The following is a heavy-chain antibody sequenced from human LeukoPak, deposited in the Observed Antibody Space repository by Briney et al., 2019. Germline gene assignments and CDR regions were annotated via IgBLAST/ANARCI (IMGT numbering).Heavy chain of an antibody. Sequence: SGTLSLTCAVSGGSISSSNWWGWVRQPPGKGLEWIGEIYHSGSTNYNPSLKSRVTMSVDTSKNQFSLKLSSVTAADTAVYYCARDQSVTTDNYYYYYYMDVWGKGTTVTISS. CDR1: GGSISSSNW. D-gene: IGHD4-17*01. CDR3: ARDQSVTTDNYYYYYYMDV. J-gene: IGHJ6*03. CDR2: IYHSGST. V-gene: IGHV4-4*02.